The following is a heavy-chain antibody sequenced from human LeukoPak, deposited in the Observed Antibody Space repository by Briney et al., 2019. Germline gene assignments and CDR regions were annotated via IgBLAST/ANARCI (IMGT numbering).Heavy chain of an antibody. V-gene: IGHV3-23*01. CDR2: ISGSGGST. CDR3: ARAYGNNGMDV. CDR1: GFTFSSYA. D-gene: IGHD4-11*01. Sequence: GGSLRLSCAASGFTFSSYAMSWVRQAPGKGLEWVSVISGSGGSTYYAASVKGRFTISRDKPKNTLYLQMNSLRADDTALYYCARAYGNNGMDVWGQGTTVTVSS. J-gene: IGHJ6*02.